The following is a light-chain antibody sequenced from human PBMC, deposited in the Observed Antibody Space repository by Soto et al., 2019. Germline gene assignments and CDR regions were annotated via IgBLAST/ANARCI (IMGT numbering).Light chain of an antibody. CDR1: QSVGSNY. CDR2: DAS. CDR3: QQRSNWLT. Sequence: EIVLTQSPGTLSLSPGERATLYCRASQSVGSNYLAWYQQKPGQAPRVLIYDASNRATGIPARFSGSGSGTDFTLTISSLEPEDFAVYYCQQRSNWLTFGGGTKVDIK. J-gene: IGKJ4*01. V-gene: IGKV3D-20*02.